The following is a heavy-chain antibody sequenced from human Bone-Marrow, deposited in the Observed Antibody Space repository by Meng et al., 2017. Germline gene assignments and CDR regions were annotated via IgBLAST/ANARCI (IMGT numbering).Heavy chain of an antibody. V-gene: IGHV3-23*04. J-gene: IGHJ4*02. Sequence: EVQMVESGGDLVQPGGSLRLSCAASGFTFSSHAMRWVRQAPGKGLEWVSAISSSGGATSYADSVKGRFTISRDNSKNTLDLQMNSLRADDTAVYYCARYGGNYNFDYWGQGTLVTVSS. CDR3: ARYGGNYNFDY. CDR1: GFTFSSHA. CDR2: ISSSGGAT. D-gene: IGHD4/OR15-4a*01.